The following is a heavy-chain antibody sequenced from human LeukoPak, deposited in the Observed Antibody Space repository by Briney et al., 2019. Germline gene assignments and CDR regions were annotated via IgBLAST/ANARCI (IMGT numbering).Heavy chain of an antibody. Sequence: SETLSLTCAVYGGSLSGYYWSWIRQPPGKGLEWIGEINHSGSTNYNPSLKSRVTISVDTSKNQFSLKLSSVTAADTAVYYCARSKGSYPVRGGPFDYWGQGTLVTVSS. CDR3: ARSKGSYPVRGGPFDY. V-gene: IGHV4-34*01. CDR2: INHSGST. J-gene: IGHJ4*02. CDR1: GGSLSGYY. D-gene: IGHD1-26*01.